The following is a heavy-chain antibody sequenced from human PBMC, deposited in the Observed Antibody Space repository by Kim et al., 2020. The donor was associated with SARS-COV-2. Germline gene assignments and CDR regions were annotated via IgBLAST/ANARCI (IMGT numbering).Heavy chain of an antibody. V-gene: IGHV5-10-1*01. Sequence: PIDSYTNYSPSFQGHVTISADKSISTAYLQWSSLKASDTAMYYCARSGGHWGQGTLVTVSS. D-gene: IGHD3-10*01. CDR3: ARSGGH. J-gene: IGHJ4*02. CDR2: PIDSYT.